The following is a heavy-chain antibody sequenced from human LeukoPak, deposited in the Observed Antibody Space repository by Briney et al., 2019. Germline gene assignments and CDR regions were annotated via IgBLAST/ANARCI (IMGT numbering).Heavy chain of an antibody. V-gene: IGHV1-69*13. D-gene: IGHD2-15*01. CDR2: IIPIFGTA. Sequence: ASVKVSCKASGGTFSSYAISWVRQAPGQGLEWMGGIIPIFGTANYAQKFQGRVTITADESTSTAYMELSSLRSEDTAVYYCARAPLRYCSGGSCYTHHYYYYYMDVWGKGTTVTISS. CDR3: ARAPLRYCSGGSCYTHHYYYYYMDV. J-gene: IGHJ6*03. CDR1: GGTFSSYA.